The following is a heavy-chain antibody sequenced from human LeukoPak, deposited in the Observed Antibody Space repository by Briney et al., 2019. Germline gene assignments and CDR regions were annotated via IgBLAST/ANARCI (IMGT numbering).Heavy chain of an antibody. Sequence: ASVKVSCKASGYTFTSYDINWVRQATGQGLEWMGWMNPNSGNTGYAQKFQGRVTMTRNTSISTAYMELSSLRSEDTAVYYCARDGDGYTLGDHGMDVWGQGTTVTVSS. CDR2: MNPNSGNT. V-gene: IGHV1-8*01. D-gene: IGHD5-24*01. CDR1: GYTFTSYD. CDR3: ARDGDGYTLGDHGMDV. J-gene: IGHJ6*02.